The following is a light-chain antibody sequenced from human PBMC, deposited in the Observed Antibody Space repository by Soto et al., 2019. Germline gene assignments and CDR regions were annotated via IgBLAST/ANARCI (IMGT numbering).Light chain of an antibody. CDR1: QSVNSN. V-gene: IGKV3-15*01. CDR3: QQSNSWPKM. CDR2: DAA. Sequence: EIVMTQSPATLSVSPGETATLSCRASQSVNSNLAWYQQKPGQAPRLLISDAATRAAGLPARFSGSGSGTEFTLTIRSLQSEDFAVYFCQQSNSWPKMFGQGTKVEIK. J-gene: IGKJ1*01.